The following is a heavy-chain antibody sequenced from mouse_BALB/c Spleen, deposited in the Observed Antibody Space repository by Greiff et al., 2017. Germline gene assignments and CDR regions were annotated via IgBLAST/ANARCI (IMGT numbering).Heavy chain of an antibody. CDR3: ARISPYYRYDGGAY. D-gene: IGHD2-14*01. Sequence: QVQLKESGPGLVAPSQSLSITCTVSGFSLTSYGVHWVRQPPGKGLEWLGVIWAGGSTNYNSALMSRLSISKDNSKSQVFLKMNSLQTDDTAMYYCARISPYYRYDGGAYWGQGTLVTVSA. J-gene: IGHJ3*01. CDR1: GFSLTSYG. CDR2: IWAGGST. V-gene: IGHV2-9*02.